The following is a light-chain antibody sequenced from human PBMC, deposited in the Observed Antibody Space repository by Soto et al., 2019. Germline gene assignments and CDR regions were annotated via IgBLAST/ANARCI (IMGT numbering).Light chain of an antibody. V-gene: IGKV1-27*01. CDR1: QGISNY. CDR3: QKYNSAPWT. J-gene: IGKJ1*01. CDR2: AAS. Sequence: DIPMTQSPSSLSTSVGDRVTITCRASQGISNYLAWYQQKPGKVPKLLIYAASTLQSGVPSRFSGSGSGTDFTLTISSLQPEDVATYFCQKYNSAPWTFGQGPKVEIK.